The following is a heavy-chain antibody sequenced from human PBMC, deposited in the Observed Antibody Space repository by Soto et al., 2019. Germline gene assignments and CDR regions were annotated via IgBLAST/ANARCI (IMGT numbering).Heavy chain of an antibody. Sequence: SMKVSCKASGYTFTSYAMHWVRQAPGQRLEWMGWINAGNGNTKYSQKFQGRVTITRDTSASTAYMELSSLRSEDTAVYYCASSTIFGVVMAHGMDVWGQGTTVTGSS. CDR3: ASSTIFGVVMAHGMDV. J-gene: IGHJ6*02. CDR1: GYTFTSYA. CDR2: INAGNGNT. D-gene: IGHD3-3*01. V-gene: IGHV1-3*01.